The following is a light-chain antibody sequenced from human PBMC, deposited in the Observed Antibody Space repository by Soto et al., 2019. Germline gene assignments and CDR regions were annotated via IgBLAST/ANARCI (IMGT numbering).Light chain of an antibody. J-gene: IGKJ1*01. CDR2: DAS. Sequence: DIQMTQSPSTLSASVGDRVTITCRARQSLSIWFAWYQQKAGKAPKLLIYDASSLESGVPSRFSGSGSGTEFTLTISSLQPDDFATYYCQQYNSYPWTFGQGTKVEIK. V-gene: IGKV1-5*01. CDR1: QSLSIW. CDR3: QQYNSYPWT.